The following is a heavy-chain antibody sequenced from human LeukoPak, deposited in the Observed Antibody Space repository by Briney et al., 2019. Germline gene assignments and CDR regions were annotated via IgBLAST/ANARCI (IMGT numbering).Heavy chain of an antibody. CDR1: GGTFSSYA. CDR2: IIPIFGTA. Sequence: SVKVSCKASGGTFSSYAISWVRQAPGQGLEWMGGIIPIFGTANYAQKFQGRVTITADESTSTAYMELSSLRSEDTAVYYCARDVRGVVYYYYYYMDVWGKGTTVTVSS. V-gene: IGHV1-69*01. J-gene: IGHJ6*03. D-gene: IGHD3-10*02. CDR3: ARDVRGVVYYYYYYMDV.